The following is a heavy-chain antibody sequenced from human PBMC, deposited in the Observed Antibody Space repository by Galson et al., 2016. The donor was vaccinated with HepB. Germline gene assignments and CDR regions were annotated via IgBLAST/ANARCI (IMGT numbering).Heavy chain of an antibody. CDR3: VTDNPFRTARRGEGPYGMDV. V-gene: IGHV1-24*01. CDR2: FDPEDGEA. D-gene: IGHD6-6*01. J-gene: IGHJ6*04. Sequence: SVKVSCKVSGYTLIGLSMHRVRQAPGKGLEWMGGFDPEDGEAKYAQKFQDRVTLTEDTSTDTGYMELRSVRSDDTAVYYCVTDNPFRTARRGEGPYGMDVWGEGTTVIVSS. CDR1: GYTLIGLS.